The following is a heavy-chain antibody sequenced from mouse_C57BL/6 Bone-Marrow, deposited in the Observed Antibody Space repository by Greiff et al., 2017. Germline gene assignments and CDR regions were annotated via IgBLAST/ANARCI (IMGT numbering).Heavy chain of an antibody. Sequence: EVQLQQSGPELVKPGASVKIPCKASGYTFTDYNMDWVKQSHGKSLEWIGDINPNNGGTFYNQKFTCKATLTVDKSSSTAYMELRSLTSEDTAGYDGARGGRDLAGYFDVWGTGTTVTVSS. J-gene: IGHJ1*03. CDR3: ARGGRDLAGYFDV. CDR1: GYTFTDYN. V-gene: IGHV1-18*01. CDR2: INPNNGGT.